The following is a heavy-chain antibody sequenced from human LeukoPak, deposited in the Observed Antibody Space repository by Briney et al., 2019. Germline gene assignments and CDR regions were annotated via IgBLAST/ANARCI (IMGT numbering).Heavy chain of an antibody. V-gene: IGHV3-74*01. D-gene: IGHD3-16*01. Sequence: GGSLRLSCAASGFTFSSYWMNWVRQAPGKGLVWVSRIASDGSSTTYADSVKGRFSISRDNAKNTLYLQMNSLRAEDTAVYYCARWGTTEYYFDYWGQGTLVTVSS. CDR3: ARWGTTEYYFDY. CDR2: IASDGSST. CDR1: GFTFSSYW. J-gene: IGHJ4*02.